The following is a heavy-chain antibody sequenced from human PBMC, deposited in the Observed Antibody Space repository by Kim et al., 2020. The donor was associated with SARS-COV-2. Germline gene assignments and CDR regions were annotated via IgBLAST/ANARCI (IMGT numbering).Heavy chain of an antibody. CDR2: ISWNSGSI. CDR1: GFTFDDYA. V-gene: IGHV3-9*01. D-gene: IGHD3-10*01. J-gene: IGHJ1*01. CDR3: AKGEWFGELTGDNEYFQH. Sequence: GGSLRLSCAASGFTFDDYAMHWVRQAPGKGLEWVSGISWNSGSIGYADSVKGRFTISRDNAKNSLYLQMNSLRAEDTALYYCAKGEWFGELTGDNEYFQHWGQGTLVTVSS.